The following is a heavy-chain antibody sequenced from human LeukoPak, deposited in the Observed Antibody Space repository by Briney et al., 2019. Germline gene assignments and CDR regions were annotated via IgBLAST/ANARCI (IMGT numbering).Heavy chain of an antibody. CDR3: ARAYLNTYFDY. V-gene: IGHV4-59*01. CDR1: GGSISSYY. J-gene: IGHJ4*02. Sequence: SETLSLTCTVSGGSISSYYWSWIRQPPGEGLEWIGYIYYSGSANYNPSLKSRVTISVDTSKNQFSLKLSSVTAADTAVYYCARAYLNTYFDYWGQGTLVTVSS. CDR2: IYYSGSA. D-gene: IGHD2-2*01.